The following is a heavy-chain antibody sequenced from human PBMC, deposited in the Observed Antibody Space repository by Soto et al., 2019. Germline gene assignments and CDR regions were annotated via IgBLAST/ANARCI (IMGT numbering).Heavy chain of an antibody. J-gene: IGHJ4*02. V-gene: IGHV6-1*01. CDR2: TYYRSNWRH. CDR1: GDSLSSNTAA. Sequence: SQTLSLTCAISGDSLSSNTAAWNWIRSSPSRGLEWLRRTYYRSNWRHDYAVSVKSRINGNPDTSKNHVSLQLNSVTPDDTSVYYCARRVAGGGFDLWGQGTLVTVSS. CDR3: ARRVAGGGFDL. D-gene: IGHD6-19*01.